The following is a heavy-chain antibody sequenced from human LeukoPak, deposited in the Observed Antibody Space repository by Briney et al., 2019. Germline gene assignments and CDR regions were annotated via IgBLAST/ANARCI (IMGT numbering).Heavy chain of an antibody. Sequence: GGALRLSCAASGFTFSSYGMHWVRQAPGKGLEGVAVISYDGSNKYYADSVKGRFTISRDNSKNTLYLQMNSLRAEDTAVYYCAKDLVSGFWFDPWGQGTLVTVSS. CDR2: ISYDGSNK. J-gene: IGHJ5*02. D-gene: IGHD3-10*01. V-gene: IGHV3-30*18. CDR3: AKDLVSGFWFDP. CDR1: GFTFSSYG.